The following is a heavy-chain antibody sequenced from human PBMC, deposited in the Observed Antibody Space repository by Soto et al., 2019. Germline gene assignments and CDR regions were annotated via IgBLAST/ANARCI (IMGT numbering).Heavy chain of an antibody. J-gene: IGHJ4*02. CDR1: GFNFRTTA. V-gene: IGHV1-58*01. CDR3: AADPYYYDSSDYYSFDQ. Sequence: SVKVSCKASGFNFRTTAVQWVRQARGQRLEWIGWIVVGSGNTSYAQNFQERVTITRDMSTSTAYLDVSRLRSEDTAVYYCAADPYYYDSSDYYSFDQWGQGTLVTVSS. CDR2: IVVGSGNT. D-gene: IGHD3-22*01.